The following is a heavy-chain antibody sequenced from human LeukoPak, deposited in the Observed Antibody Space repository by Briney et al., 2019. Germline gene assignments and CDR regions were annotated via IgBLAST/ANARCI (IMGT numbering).Heavy chain of an antibody. V-gene: IGHV1-3*04. CDR3: ARGGAAAGSYYYYYMDV. CDR1: GYIFTSYA. J-gene: IGHJ6*03. CDR2: INTGNGNT. D-gene: IGHD6-13*01. Sequence: ASVKVSCKASGYIFTSYAMHWVRQAPGQRLEWMGWINTGNGNTKYSQKFQGRVTITRDTSTSTAYMELRSLRSDDTAVYYCARGGAAAGSYYYYYMDVWGKGTTVTVSS.